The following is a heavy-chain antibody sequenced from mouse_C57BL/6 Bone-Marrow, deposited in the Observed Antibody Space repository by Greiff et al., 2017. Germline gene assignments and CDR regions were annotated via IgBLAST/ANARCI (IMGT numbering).Heavy chain of an antibody. CDR1: GYTFTSYW. CDR2: IDPSDSYT. CDR3: ARYYYGSSYGFDY. D-gene: IGHD1-1*01. Sequence: LQQPGAELVKPGASVKLSCKASGYTFTSYWMQWVKQRPGQGLEWIGEIDPSDSYTNYNQKFKGKATLTVDTSSSTAYMQLSSLTSEDSAVYYCARYYYGSSYGFDYWGQGTTLTVSS. V-gene: IGHV1-50*01. J-gene: IGHJ2*01.